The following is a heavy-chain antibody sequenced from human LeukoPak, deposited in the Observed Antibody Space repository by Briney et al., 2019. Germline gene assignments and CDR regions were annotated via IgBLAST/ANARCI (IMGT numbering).Heavy chain of an antibody. CDR1: CGSLSSYY. D-gene: IGHD5-24*01. Sequence: KPSENLSLPRTVSCGSLSSYYWGWIRQPPGKGLGWIGYIYYSGSTNYNPSLKSRVTISVDTSKNQFSLKLSSVTAADTAVYYCARVSEMVDAFDIWGQGTMVTVSS. V-gene: IGHV4-59*01. J-gene: IGHJ3*02. CDR3: ARVSEMVDAFDI. CDR2: IYYSGST.